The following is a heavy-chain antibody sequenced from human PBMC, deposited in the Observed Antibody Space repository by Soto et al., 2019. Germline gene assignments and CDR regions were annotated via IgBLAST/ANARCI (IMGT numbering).Heavy chain of an antibody. V-gene: IGHV1-3*01. CDR2: TNGGNGDT. J-gene: IGHJ6*02. CDR1: GHNFANNA. Sequence: QVHLVQSGAEVKEPGASVRLSCRTSGHNFANNAMQWVRQAPGQTFEWLGWTNGGNGDTRYSQKFQARVTLSKDTYANTFYMEMSSLTPEDTAVYYCARGGWMLVEGSHYYHAMDVWGQGTTVTVSS. CDR3: ARGGWMLVEGSHYYHAMDV. D-gene: IGHD3-10*02.